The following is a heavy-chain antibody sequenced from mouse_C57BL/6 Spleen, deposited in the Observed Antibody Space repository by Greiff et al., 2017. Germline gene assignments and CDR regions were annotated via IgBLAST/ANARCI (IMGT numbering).Heavy chain of an antibody. J-gene: IGHJ4*01. Sequence: QVQLQQPGAELVKPGASVKLSCKASGYTFTSYWMHWVKQRPGRGLEWIGRIDPNSGGTKYNEKFKSKATLTVDKPSSTAYMQLSSLTSEDSAVYYCARPSHYYGSSPYAMDYWGQGTSVTVSS. CDR3: ARPSHYYGSSPYAMDY. D-gene: IGHD1-1*01. V-gene: IGHV1-72*01. CDR2: IDPNSGGT. CDR1: GYTFTSYW.